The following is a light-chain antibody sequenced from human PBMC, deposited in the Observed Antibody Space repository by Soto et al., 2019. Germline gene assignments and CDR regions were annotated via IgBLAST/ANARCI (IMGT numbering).Light chain of an antibody. V-gene: IGKV3-15*01. Sequence: EIVMTQSPATLSVSPGERATLSCRASQSINSNLAWYQQKPGQAPRLLIYGASTRATGIPVRFSGSGSGTEFTLTISSLQSEDFAVYYCQQYNNWPRKFGQGTKV. J-gene: IGKJ1*01. CDR3: QQYNNWPRK. CDR2: GAS. CDR1: QSINSN.